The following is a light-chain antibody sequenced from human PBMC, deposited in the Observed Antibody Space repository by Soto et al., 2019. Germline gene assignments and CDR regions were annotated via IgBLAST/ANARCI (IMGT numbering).Light chain of an antibody. Sequence: QSVLTQPASVSGSPGQSLTISCTGTSGDVGAYDFVSWYQHHPGKAPRLVIYDVSRRPAGASDRFSGSKSCSTASLTISSLQAEDEADYYCVSFTVHYSYVFGTGTKLTVL. CDR2: DVS. J-gene: IGLJ1*01. CDR1: SGDVGAYDF. CDR3: VSFTVHYSYV. V-gene: IGLV2-14*01.